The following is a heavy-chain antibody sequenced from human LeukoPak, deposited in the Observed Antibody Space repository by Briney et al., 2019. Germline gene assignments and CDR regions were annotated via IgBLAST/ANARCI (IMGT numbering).Heavy chain of an antibody. CDR3: AREKAEGSDYFFDY. J-gene: IGHJ4*02. CDR2: INPNSGGT. CDR1: GYTFTGYY. V-gene: IGHV1-2*02. D-gene: IGHD4/OR15-4a*01. Sequence: EASVKVSCKASGYTFTGYYMHWVRQAPGQGLEWMGWINPNSGGTNYAQKFQGRVTMTRDTSISTAYMELSRLRSDDTAVYYCAREKAEGSDYFFDYWGQGTLVTVSS.